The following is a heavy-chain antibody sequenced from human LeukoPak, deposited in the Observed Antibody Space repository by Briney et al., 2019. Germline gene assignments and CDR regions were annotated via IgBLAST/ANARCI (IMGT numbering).Heavy chain of an antibody. V-gene: IGHV3-43*01. CDR3: AKDAGAYCGGDCSRAEYFQH. CDR1: GFTFDDYT. Sequence: GGSLRLSCAASGFTFDDYTMHWVRQAPGKGLEWVSLISWDGGSTYYADSVKGRFTISRDNSKNSLYLQMNSLRTEDTALYYCAKDAGAYCGGDCSRAEYFQHWGQGTLVTVSS. CDR2: ISWDGGST. J-gene: IGHJ1*01. D-gene: IGHD2-21*02.